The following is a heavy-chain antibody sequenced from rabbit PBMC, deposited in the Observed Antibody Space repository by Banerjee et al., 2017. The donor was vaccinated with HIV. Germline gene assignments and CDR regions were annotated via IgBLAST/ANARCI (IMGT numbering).Heavy chain of an antibody. J-gene: IGHJ4*01. CDR1: GFDFSSGYD. V-gene: IGHV1S40*01. CDR2: IYAGSEGYT. CDR3: ARDPYGGYGYPYPYFNL. Sequence: QSLEESGGDLVKPGASLTLTCTASGFDFSSGYDMCWFRQAPGKGLEWIACIYAGSEGYTYYASWARGRFTISKTSSTTVTLQMTSLTAADTTTYFCARDPYGGYGYPYPYFNLWGPGTLVTVS. D-gene: IGHD6-1*01.